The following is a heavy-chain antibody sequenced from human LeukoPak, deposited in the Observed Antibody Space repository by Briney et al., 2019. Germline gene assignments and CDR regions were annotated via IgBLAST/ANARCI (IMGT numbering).Heavy chain of an antibody. V-gene: IGHV1-69*13. Sequence: GASVKVSCKASGGTFSSYAISWVRQAPGQGLEWMGGIIPIFGTANYAQKFQGRVTITADESTSTAYMELRSLRADDTAVYHCARGGIVPAPYYYHGMDVWGQGTTVTVSS. CDR1: GGTFSSYA. J-gene: IGHJ6*02. CDR2: IIPIFGTA. D-gene: IGHD2-2*01. CDR3: ARGGIVPAPYYYHGMDV.